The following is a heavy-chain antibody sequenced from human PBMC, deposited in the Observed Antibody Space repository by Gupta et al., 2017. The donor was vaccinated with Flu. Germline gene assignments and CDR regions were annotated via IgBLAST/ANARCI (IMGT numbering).Heavy chain of an antibody. CDR1: TSHD. D-gene: IGHD3-16*01. J-gene: IGHJ4*02. CDR3: ARGLILGSIGAAL. V-gene: IGHV1-8*01. Sequence: TSHDIFWVRQARGKGLEYVGWMNPRGGGIGHAQRFQGRLTLTSDPSIDTAYMELSGLKTVDTGVYYCARGLILGSIGAALWGQGTLVTVSS. CDR2: MNPRGGGI.